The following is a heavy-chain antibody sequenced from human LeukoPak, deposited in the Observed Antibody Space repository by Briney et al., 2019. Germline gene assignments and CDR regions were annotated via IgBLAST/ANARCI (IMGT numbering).Heavy chain of an antibody. V-gene: IGHV3-30*18. Sequence: PGGSLRLSCATSGFTFSSYGMHWVRQAPGKGLKWVAVISYDGSNKYYADSVKGRFTISRDNSKNTLYLQMNSLRAEDTAVYYCAKGTAGRYSGYYYYGMDVWGQGTTVTVSS. CDR2: ISYDGSNK. J-gene: IGHJ6*02. CDR1: GFTFSSYG. CDR3: AKGTAGRYSGYYYYGMDV. D-gene: IGHD2-15*01.